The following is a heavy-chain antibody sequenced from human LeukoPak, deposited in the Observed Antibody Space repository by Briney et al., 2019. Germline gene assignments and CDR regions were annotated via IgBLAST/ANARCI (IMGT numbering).Heavy chain of an antibody. V-gene: IGHV1-18*01. D-gene: IGHD3-16*01. CDR2: ISAYNGNT. J-gene: IGHJ4*02. CDR3: ARDTGDRPRVSFDY. CDR1: GYTFTSYG. Sequence: GSVKVSCKASGYTFTSYGISWVRQAPGQGLEWMGWISAYNGNTNYAQKLQGRVTMTTDTSTSTAYMELRSLRSDDTAVYYCARDTGDRPRVSFDYWGQGTLVTVSS.